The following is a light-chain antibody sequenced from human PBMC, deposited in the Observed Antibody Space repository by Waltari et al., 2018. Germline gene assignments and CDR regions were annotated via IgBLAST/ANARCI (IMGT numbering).Light chain of an antibody. Sequence: SSELTLDPAVSVALGQTVRITCQGDRPRSYYASGYQQKPVQAPLLVIYGKNNRPSGIPDRFSGSSSGNTASLTITGAQAEDEADYYCNSRDSSGNHPWVFGGGTKLTVL. V-gene: IGLV3-19*01. J-gene: IGLJ3*02. CDR2: GKN. CDR1: RPRSYY. CDR3: NSRDSSGNHPWV.